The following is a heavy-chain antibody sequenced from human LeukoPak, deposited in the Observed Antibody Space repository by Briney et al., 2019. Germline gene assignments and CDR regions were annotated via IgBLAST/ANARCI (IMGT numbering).Heavy chain of an antibody. V-gene: IGHV4-39*07. CDR2: IYYSGST. Sequence: NPSETLSLTCTVSGGSISSSSYYWGWIRQPPGKGLEWIGSIYYSGSTYYNPSLKSRVTISVDTSKNQFSLKLSSVTAADTAVYYCAREGSIAAAGGIDYWGQGTLVTVSS. CDR3: AREGSIAAAGGIDY. D-gene: IGHD6-13*01. J-gene: IGHJ4*02. CDR1: GGSISSSSYY.